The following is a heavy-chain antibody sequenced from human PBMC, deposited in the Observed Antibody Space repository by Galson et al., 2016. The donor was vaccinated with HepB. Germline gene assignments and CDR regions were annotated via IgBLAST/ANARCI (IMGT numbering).Heavy chain of an antibody. D-gene: IGHD3-10*01. CDR3: ARVTSIARGIGTLDL. CDR1: GFMFSDHY. V-gene: IGHV3-72*01. CDR2: IRKRVNSYTT. Sequence: SLRLSCAASGFMFSDHYMDWVRQAPGKGLEWVGRIRKRVNSYTTEYGASVKGRFSVSRDDSKDSLYLQMNNLIFEDTAVYYCARVTSIARGIGTLDLGGLGTLVTVST. J-gene: IGHJ3*01.